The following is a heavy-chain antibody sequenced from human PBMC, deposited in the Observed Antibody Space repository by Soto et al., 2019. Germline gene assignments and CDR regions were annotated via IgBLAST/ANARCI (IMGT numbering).Heavy chain of an antibody. D-gene: IGHD3-3*01. Sequence: GGSLRLSCAASGFTFSSYAMSWVRQAPGKGLEWVSAISGSGGSTYYADSVKGRFTISRDNSKNTLYLQMNSLRAEDTAVYYCAKDPTYYDFWSGYNRPNWFDPWGQGTLVTVS. J-gene: IGHJ5*02. CDR1: GFTFSSYA. CDR2: ISGSGGST. CDR3: AKDPTYYDFWSGYNRPNWFDP. V-gene: IGHV3-23*01.